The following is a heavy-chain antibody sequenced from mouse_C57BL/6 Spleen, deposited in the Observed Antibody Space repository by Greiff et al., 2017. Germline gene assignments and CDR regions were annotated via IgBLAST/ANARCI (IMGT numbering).Heavy chain of an antibody. CDR3: ARWSTTAYFDV. CDR2: IHPNSGST. J-gene: IGHJ1*03. Sequence: QVQLQQPGAELVKPGASVKLSCTASGYTFTSYWMHWVKQRPGQGLEWIGMIHPNSGSTNYNAKFQSKATLTVDKSSSTAYMQLSSLTSEDSAVDYCARWSTTAYFDVWGTGTTVTVSS. CDR1: GYTFTSYW. V-gene: IGHV1-64*01. D-gene: IGHD1-2*01.